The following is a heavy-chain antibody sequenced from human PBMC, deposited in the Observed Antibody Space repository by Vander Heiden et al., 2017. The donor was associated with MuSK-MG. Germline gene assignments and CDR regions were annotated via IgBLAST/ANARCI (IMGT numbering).Heavy chain of an antibody. CDR3: ARVSTTTVVDY. J-gene: IGHJ4*02. V-gene: IGHV3-48*01. CDR2: ITSSSSTI. D-gene: IGHD1-1*01. CDR1: GFTFSSYS. Sequence: EVQLVESGGGLVQPGGSLRLPCTASGFTFSSYSMNWVRQAPGKGLEWVSYITSSSSTIYYADSVKGRFTISRDNAKNSLYLQMNSLRAEDTAIYYCARVSTTTVVDYWGQGTLVTVSS.